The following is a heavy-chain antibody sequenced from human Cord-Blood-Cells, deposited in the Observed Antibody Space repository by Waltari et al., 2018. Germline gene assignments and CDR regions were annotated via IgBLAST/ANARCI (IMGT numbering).Heavy chain of an antibody. Sequence: QVQLQQVGAGLVKPAETLALNCAVQGGSFSGYYRRWSRQPPGKGLEWIGEINHSGSTNYNPSLKSRVTISVDTSKNQFSLKLSSVTAADTAVYYCASERGSGSYLNWFDPWGQGTLVTVSS. CDR2: INHSGST. D-gene: IGHD3-10*01. V-gene: IGHV4-34*01. J-gene: IGHJ5*02. CDR1: GGSFSGYY. CDR3: ASERGSGSYLNWFDP.